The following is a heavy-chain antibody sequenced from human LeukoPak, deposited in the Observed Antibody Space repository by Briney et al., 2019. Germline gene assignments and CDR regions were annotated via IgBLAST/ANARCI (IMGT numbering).Heavy chain of an antibody. Sequence: GGSLRLSCAASGFTFSSYWMNWVRQAPGKGLEWVANIKQDGSEKDYVDSVKGRFTISRDNAKNSLYLQMNSLRAEDTAVYYCAKDIGVFDYWGQGTLVTVSS. CDR1: GFTFSSYW. V-gene: IGHV3-7*03. CDR3: AKDIGVFDY. J-gene: IGHJ4*02. CDR2: IKQDGSEK. D-gene: IGHD3-10*01.